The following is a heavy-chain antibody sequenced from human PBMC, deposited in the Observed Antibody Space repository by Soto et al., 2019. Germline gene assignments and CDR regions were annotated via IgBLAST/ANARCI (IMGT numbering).Heavy chain of an antibody. J-gene: IGHJ3*01. CDR2: ISRSGDTI. D-gene: IGHD3-22*01. CDR1: AFRLSDYE. CDR3: AIGSGWFEPDAFDW. V-gene: IGHV3-11*01. Sequence: RGSLRLSSAVSAFRLSDYEMSWIRQAPGKGPEWVSFISRSGDTIYYVDSVKGLFSISRDNAKNSFYLQVRSLRVEDTAAYFCAIGSGWFEPDAFDWWGKGI.